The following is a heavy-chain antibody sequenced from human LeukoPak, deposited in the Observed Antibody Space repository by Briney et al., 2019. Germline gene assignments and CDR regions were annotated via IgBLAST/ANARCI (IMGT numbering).Heavy chain of an antibody. CDR3: ARVGKYYYGSGSYYYFDY. V-gene: IGHV1-69*04. D-gene: IGHD3-10*01. J-gene: IGHJ4*02. Sequence: ASVKVSCKASGGTFSSYAISWVRQAPGRGLEWMGRIIPILGIANYAQKFQGRVTITADKSTSTAYMELSSLRSEDTAVYYCARVGKYYYGSGSYYYFDYWGQGTLVTVSS. CDR1: GGTFSSYA. CDR2: IIPILGIA.